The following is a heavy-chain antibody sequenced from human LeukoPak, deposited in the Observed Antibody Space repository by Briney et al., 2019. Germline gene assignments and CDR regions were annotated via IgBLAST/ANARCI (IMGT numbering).Heavy chain of an antibody. J-gene: IGHJ4*02. Sequence: SETLSLTCTVSGVSIITSNSYWGWIRQPPGKGLEWIGNIYYSGSTYYNESLESRVTISIDTSKNQFSLKLNSVTAADTAMYYCAKSGGYGLIDYWGQGTLVTVSS. CDR2: IYYSGST. CDR1: GVSIITSNSY. D-gene: IGHD1-26*01. V-gene: IGHV4-39*01. CDR3: AKSGGYGLIDY.